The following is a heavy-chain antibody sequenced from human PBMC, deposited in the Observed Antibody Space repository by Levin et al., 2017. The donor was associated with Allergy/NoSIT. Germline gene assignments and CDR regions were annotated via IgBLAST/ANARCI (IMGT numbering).Heavy chain of an antibody. Sequence: GESLKISCQGSGYSFTSYWIGWVRQMPGKGLEWLGIIYPGHSVTRYSPSFQAHLPIPADKSISTASLHWRPLKASDTAIYYCARRGTRDYYYYMDVWGKGTTVTVSS. V-gene: IGHV5-51*01. CDR1: GYSFTSYW. D-gene: IGHD1-1*01. J-gene: IGHJ6*03. CDR3: ARRGTRDYYYYMDV. CDR2: IYPGHSVT.